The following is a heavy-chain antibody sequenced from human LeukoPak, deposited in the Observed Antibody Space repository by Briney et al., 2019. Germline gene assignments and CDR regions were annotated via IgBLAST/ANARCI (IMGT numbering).Heavy chain of an antibody. CDR1: GYPIRSGYY. Sequence: PTETLALTCAVSGYPIRSGYYSAWIRQPPGKGLKWNGRTYHSRSTYYNPSLKSRVTISVDTSKTQFSLKLSSGTAAETAVYYCARDLIRYFDWSFDYWGQGTLVTVSS. CDR2: TYHSRST. D-gene: IGHD3-9*01. V-gene: IGHV4-38-2*02. CDR3: ARDLIRYFDWSFDY. J-gene: IGHJ4*02.